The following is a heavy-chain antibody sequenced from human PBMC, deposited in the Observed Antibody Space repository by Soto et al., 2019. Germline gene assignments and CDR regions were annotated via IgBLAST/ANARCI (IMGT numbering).Heavy chain of an antibody. CDR1: RFTFSSSA. D-gene: IGHD6-13*01. V-gene: IGHV3-30-3*01. CDR2: ISHDGSEK. J-gene: IGHJ6*02. Sequence: QVQLVASGGGVVQPGKSLRLSCAASRFTFSSSAMDWVRQAPGKGLEWVAVISHDGSEKYYGDSVKGRFTISRDNPKNTVYLQMNSLRPEDTAVYYCARAAAYFYHYYYAMDVWGQGTAVTVSS. CDR3: ARAAAYFYHYYYAMDV.